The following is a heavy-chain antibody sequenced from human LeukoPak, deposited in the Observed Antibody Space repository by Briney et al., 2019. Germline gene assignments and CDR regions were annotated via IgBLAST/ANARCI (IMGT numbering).Heavy chain of an antibody. D-gene: IGHD3-10*01. CDR2: ISYDESNK. Sequence: PGGSLRLSCAASGFTFSSYGMHWVRQAPGKGLEWVAVISYDESNKYYADSVKGRFTISRDNSKNTLYLQMNTLRAEYTSVYYCARGAVATISGYYFDYWGQGTLVTVSS. CDR1: GFTFSSYG. J-gene: IGHJ4*02. CDR3: ARGAVATISGYYFDY. V-gene: IGHV3-30*03.